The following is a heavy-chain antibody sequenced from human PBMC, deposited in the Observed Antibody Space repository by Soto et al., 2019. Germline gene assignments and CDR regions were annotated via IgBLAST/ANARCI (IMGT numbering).Heavy chain of an antibody. D-gene: IGHD2-15*01. J-gene: IGHJ4*02. V-gene: IGHV4-34*01. CDR1: GGSFSGYY. CDR3: ARGAGSDIVVVVAAPRKFDY. Sequence: ETLSLTCAVYGGSFSGYYWSWIRQPPGKGLEWIGEINHSGSTNYNPSLKSRVTISVDTSKNQFSLKLSSVTAADTAVYYCARGAGSDIVVVVAAPRKFDYWGQGTLVTVSS. CDR2: INHSGST.